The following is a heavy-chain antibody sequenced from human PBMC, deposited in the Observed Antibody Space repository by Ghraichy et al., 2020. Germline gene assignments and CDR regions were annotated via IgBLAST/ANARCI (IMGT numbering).Heavy chain of an antibody. CDR1: GFTFSSYG. D-gene: IGHD3-22*01. CDR2: IWYDGSNK. J-gene: IGHJ4*02. CDR3: ARLAVLQRSPYYYDSSGYEGIDY. V-gene: IGHV3-33*01. Sequence: GGSLRLSCAASGFTFSSYGMHWVRQAPGKGLEWVAVIWYDGSNKYYADSVKGRFTISRDNSKNTLYLQMNSLRAEDTAVYYCARLAVLQRSPYYYDSSGYEGIDYWGQGTLVTVSS.